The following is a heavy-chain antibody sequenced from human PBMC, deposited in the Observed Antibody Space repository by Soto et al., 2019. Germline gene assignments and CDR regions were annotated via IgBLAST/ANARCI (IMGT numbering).Heavy chain of an antibody. CDR2: ISSSGSTK. CDR3: ARENGMGV. J-gene: IGHJ6*02. Sequence: GGSLRLSCAASGFTFSSYAMSWVRQAPGKGLEWVTYISSSGSTKYYADSVKGRFTISRDNAKNSLYLQMNSLRAEDTAVYYCARENGMGVWGQGTTVTVSS. CDR1: GFTFSSYA. V-gene: IGHV3-48*03.